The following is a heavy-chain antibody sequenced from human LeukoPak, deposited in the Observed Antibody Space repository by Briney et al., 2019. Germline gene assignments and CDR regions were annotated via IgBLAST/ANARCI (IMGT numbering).Heavy chain of an antibody. CDR2: IYYSGNT. V-gene: IGHV4-31*03. CDR3: ARWQYWDTGGYFDY. CDR1: GGSISGGAYY. Sequence: TSETPSLTCTVSGGSISGGAYYWSWIRQHPGKGLEWIGYIYYSGNTYYSPSLKSRVTISVDTSKNQFSLKLSSVTAADTAVYYCARWQYWDTGGYFDYWGQGTLVIVSS. D-gene: IGHD2-8*02. J-gene: IGHJ4*02.